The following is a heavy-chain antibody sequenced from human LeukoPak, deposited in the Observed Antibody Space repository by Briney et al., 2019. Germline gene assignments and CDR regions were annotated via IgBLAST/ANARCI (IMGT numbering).Heavy chain of an antibody. CDR2: ISVSGGST. CDR1: GFTFSSYA. Sequence: GGSLRLSCAASGFTFSSYAISWVRPAPRKGLGWVSAISVSGGSTYYADSVKGRFTISRDNSKNTLYLQMNSLRAADKAVYYCAKVPTTVTTRYFDYWGQGTLVTVSS. CDR3: AKVPTTVTTRYFDY. D-gene: IGHD4-17*01. V-gene: IGHV3-23*01. J-gene: IGHJ4*02.